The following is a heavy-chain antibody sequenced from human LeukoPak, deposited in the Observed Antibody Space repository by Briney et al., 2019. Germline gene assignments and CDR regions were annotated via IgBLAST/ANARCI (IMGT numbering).Heavy chain of an antibody. CDR2: ISNIGSHI. D-gene: IGHD6-13*01. Sequence: GGSLRLSCAASGFTFSSYSMNWVRQAPGKGLDWVSSISNIGSHIFYADSVEGRFTISRDNAQNSLYLQMSSLRAEDTAVYFCAKNLYMPAPDTGPTYDGFDIWGQGTMVTVSS. CDR3: AKNLYMPAPDTGPTYDGFDI. J-gene: IGHJ3*02. CDR1: GFTFSSYS. V-gene: IGHV3-21*01.